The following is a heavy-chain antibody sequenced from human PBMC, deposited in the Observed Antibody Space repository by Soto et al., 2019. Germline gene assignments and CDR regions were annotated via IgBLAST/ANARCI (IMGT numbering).Heavy chain of an antibody. V-gene: IGHV3-23*01. CDR1: GFTFSSYA. J-gene: IGHJ3*02. CDR2: ISGSGGST. CDR3: AKVSSSWYVGDAFDI. D-gene: IGHD6-13*01. Sequence: GESLKISCAASGFTFSSYAMSWVRQAPGKGLEWVSAISGSGGSTYYADSVKGRFTISRDNSKNTLYLQMNSLRAEDTAVYYCAKVSSSWYVGDAFDIWGQGTMVTVSS.